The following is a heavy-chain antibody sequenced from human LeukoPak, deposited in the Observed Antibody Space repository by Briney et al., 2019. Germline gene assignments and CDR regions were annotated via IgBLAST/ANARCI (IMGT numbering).Heavy chain of an antibody. CDR2: ISSSGSTI. CDR3: ARDWAVGYGDYLFDY. Sequence: PGGSLRLSCAASGFTFSSYEMNWVRQAPGKGPEWVSYISSSGSTIYYADSVKGRFTISRDNAKNSLYLQMNSLRAEDTAVYYCARDWAVGYGDYLFDYWGQGTLVTVSS. CDR1: GFTFSSYE. V-gene: IGHV3-48*03. D-gene: IGHD4-17*01. J-gene: IGHJ4*02.